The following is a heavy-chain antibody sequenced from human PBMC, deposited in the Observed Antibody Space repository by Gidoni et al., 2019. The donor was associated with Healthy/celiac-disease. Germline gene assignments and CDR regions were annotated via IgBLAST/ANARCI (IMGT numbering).Heavy chain of an antibody. J-gene: IGHJ4*02. Sequence: EVQLVESGGGLVKPGGSLRLSCAASGFTFSNAWMSWVRQAPGKGLEWVGRIKSKTDGGTTYYAAPVKGRFTISRDDSKNTLYLQMNSLKTEDTAVYYCTTDTLYCSSTSCYDFDYWGQGTLVTVSS. D-gene: IGHD2-2*01. CDR2: IKSKTDGGTT. V-gene: IGHV3-15*01. CDR3: TTDTLYCSSTSCYDFDY. CDR1: GFTFSNAW.